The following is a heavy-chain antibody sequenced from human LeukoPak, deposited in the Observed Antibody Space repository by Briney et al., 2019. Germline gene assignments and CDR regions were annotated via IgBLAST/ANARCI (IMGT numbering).Heavy chain of an antibody. CDR2: IDPNSGGT. V-gene: IGHV1-2*02. Sequence: ASVKVSCKTSGYTFTGYYMHWVRQAPGQGLEWMGWIDPNSGGTNYAQRFQGRVTMTRDTSISTVYMELSSLRSDDTAVYYCAKDLGSGSYQPSDYWGQGTLVTVSA. D-gene: IGHD1-26*01. CDR1: GYTFTGYY. CDR3: AKDLGSGSYQPSDY. J-gene: IGHJ4*02.